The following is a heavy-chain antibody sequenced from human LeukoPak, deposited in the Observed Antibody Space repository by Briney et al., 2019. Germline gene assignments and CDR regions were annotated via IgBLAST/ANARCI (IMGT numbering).Heavy chain of an antibody. Sequence: GASVKVSCKASGYTFTGYYMHWVRQAPGQGLEWMGRINPNSGGTNYAQKFQGRVTMTRATSISTAYMELSRLRSDDTAVYYCARDFDYYDSPTTDYWGQGTLVTVSS. V-gene: IGHV1-2*06. CDR2: INPNSGGT. CDR3: ARDFDYYDSPTTDY. J-gene: IGHJ4*02. D-gene: IGHD3-22*01. CDR1: GYTFTGYY.